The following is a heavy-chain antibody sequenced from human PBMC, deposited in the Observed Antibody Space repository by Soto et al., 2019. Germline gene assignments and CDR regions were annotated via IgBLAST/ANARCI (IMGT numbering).Heavy chain of an antibody. V-gene: IGHV3-7*01. D-gene: IGHD3-16*02. CDR2: IKPDGSET. CDR1: GFPFSSYW. CDR3: ARGSYQFDY. Sequence: WGSLTLSCAASGFPFSSYWMSWFRQPPGKGLEWVANIKPDGSETDYVDSVKGRFTISRDNARNSVYLQMNSLTAEDTAVFHCARGSYQFDYWGQGALVTVSS. J-gene: IGHJ4*02.